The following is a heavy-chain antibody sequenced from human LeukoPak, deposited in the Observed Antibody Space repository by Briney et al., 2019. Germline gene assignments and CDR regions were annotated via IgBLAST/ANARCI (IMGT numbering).Heavy chain of an antibody. V-gene: IGHV3-30*04. Sequence: GGSLRLSCAASGFTFSSYAMHWVRQAPGKGLEWVAVISYDGSNKYYADSVKGRFTISRDNSKNTLYLQMNSLRAEDTAVYYCAKDWVEYSSSLTSFAYWGQGTLVAVSS. J-gene: IGHJ4*02. CDR2: ISYDGSNK. CDR3: AKDWVEYSSSLTSFAY. D-gene: IGHD6-6*01. CDR1: GFTFSSYA.